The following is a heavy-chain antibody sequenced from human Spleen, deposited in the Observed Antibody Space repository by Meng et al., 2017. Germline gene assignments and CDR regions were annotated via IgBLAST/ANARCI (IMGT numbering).Heavy chain of an antibody. Sequence: QGQLQQWGEGLLKPSETLSLTCAVYGGAFIDHYWTWIRQSPGKGLEWIGEIEYSGSTNYNPSLQSRVTVSVDTIKKQFSLKLTSLTAADTAVYYCARGAIATIRSLDPWGQGTLVTVSS. D-gene: IGHD2-2*02. CDR1: GGAFIDHY. CDR2: IEYSGST. CDR3: ARGAIATIRSLDP. V-gene: IGHV4-34*01. J-gene: IGHJ5*02.